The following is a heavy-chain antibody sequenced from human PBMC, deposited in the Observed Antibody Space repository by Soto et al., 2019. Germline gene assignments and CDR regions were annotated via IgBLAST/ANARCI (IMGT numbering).Heavy chain of an antibody. CDR3: ARHKSGSDCLDP. CDR2: MFYSGAT. V-gene: IGHV4-39*01. D-gene: IGHD2-21*02. Sequence: GLNSGSSYCWSWIRQPPGKGLQWIGCMFYSGATYYNPSLKNRVTLSVDTSNNEFPLKLVSVTAPDTAVYYRARHKSGSDCLDPGVQGTLVTVSS. J-gene: IGHJ5*02. CDR1: GLNSGSSYC.